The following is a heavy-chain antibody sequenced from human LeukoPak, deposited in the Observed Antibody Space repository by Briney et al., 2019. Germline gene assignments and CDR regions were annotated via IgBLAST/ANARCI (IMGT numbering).Heavy chain of an antibody. D-gene: IGHD1-26*01. CDR1: GYSFTSYW. V-gene: IGHV5-51*01. J-gene: IGHJ6*02. CDR2: IYPGDSDT. Sequence: GESLKISCKGSGYSFTSYWIGWVRQMPGKGLEWMGIIYPGDSDTRYSPSFQGQVTISADKSISTAYLQWSSLKASDTAMYYCARHRVPGGYYCYAMDVWGQGTTVTVSS. CDR3: ARHRVPGGYYCYAMDV.